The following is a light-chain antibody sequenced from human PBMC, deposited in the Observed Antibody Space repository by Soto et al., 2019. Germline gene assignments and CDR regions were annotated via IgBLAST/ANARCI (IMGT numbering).Light chain of an antibody. Sequence: DIQMTQSPSSVSASGGDRVSITCRESQGISNRLAWYQQKPGRAPKLLIYTGSSLQSGVPSRFSGTGSGTDFTLTISSLQPEDVATYYCQQANSFPLTFGGGTKVEIK. V-gene: IGKV1-12*01. CDR2: TGS. CDR3: QQANSFPLT. CDR1: QGISNR. J-gene: IGKJ4*01.